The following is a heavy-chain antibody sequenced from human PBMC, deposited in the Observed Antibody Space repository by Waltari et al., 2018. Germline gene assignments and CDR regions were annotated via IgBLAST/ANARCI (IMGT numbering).Heavy chain of an antibody. J-gene: IGHJ6*03. CDR2: INHSGST. CDR1: GGSFSGYS. CDR3: ARGYCSGGSCYSYYYYYYMDV. V-gene: IGHV4-34*01. Sequence: QVQLQLWGAGLLKPSETLSLTCAVYGGSFSGYSWSWIRQPPGKGLEWMGEINHSGSTNYIPSLKSRVTTSVYTSKNQFSLKLSSVTAADTAVYYCARGYCSGGSCYSYYYYYYMDVWGKGTTVTVSS. D-gene: IGHD2-15*01.